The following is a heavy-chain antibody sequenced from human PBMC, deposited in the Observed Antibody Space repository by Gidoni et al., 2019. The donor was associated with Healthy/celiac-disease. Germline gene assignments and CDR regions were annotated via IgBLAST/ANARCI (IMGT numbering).Heavy chain of an antibody. CDR1: GYTFTRYY. D-gene: IGHD3-22*01. Sequence: QVQLVQSGAEVKKPGASVKVSCKASGYTFTRYYMHWVRQAPGQGLEWMGWINPNSGGTNYAQKFQGRVTMTRDTSISTAYMELSRLRSDDTAVYYCARGYYDSSGYGYNWFDPWGQGTLVTVSS. CDR3: ARGYYDSSGYGYNWFDP. V-gene: IGHV1-2*02. J-gene: IGHJ5*02. CDR2: INPNSGGT.